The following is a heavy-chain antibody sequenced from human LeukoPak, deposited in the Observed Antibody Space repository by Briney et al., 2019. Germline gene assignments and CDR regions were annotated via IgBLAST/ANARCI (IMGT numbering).Heavy chain of an antibody. CDR3: ARTVGYGDYHWFDP. J-gene: IGHJ5*02. CDR2: IYSGVST. Sequence: GGSLRLSCAASGFTVSSNYMSWVRQAPGKGLEWVSVIYSGVSTYYADSVKGRFTISRDNSKNTLYLQMNSLRAKDTAVYYCARTVGYGDYHWFDPWGQGTLVTVSS. V-gene: IGHV3-53*01. CDR1: GFTVSSNY. D-gene: IGHD4-17*01.